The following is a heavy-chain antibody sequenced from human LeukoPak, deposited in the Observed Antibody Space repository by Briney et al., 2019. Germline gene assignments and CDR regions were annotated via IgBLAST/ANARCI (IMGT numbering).Heavy chain of an antibody. J-gene: IGHJ4*02. CDR2: MYNSGST. V-gene: IGHV4-59*01. CDR1: GGSISGSY. CDR3: ARGIESYGDYGY. Sequence: SQTLSLTCTVSGGSISGSYWSWIRQPPGKGLEWIAYMYNSGSTNYNPSLKSRVTISIDTSKNQFSLKLSSLTAADTAIYYCARGIESYGDYGYWGQGILVTVSS. D-gene: IGHD4-17*01.